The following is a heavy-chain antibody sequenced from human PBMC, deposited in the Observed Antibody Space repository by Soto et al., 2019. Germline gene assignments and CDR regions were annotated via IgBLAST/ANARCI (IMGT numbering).Heavy chain of an antibody. J-gene: IGHJ4*02. CDR2: ISYDGSNK. V-gene: IGHV3-30-3*01. D-gene: IGHD2-15*01. CDR1: GFTFSSYA. Sequence: GGSLRLSCAASGFTFSSYAMHWVRQAPGKGLEWVAVISYDGSNKYYADSVKGRFTISRDNSKNTLYLQMNSLRAEDTAVYYCARVHCSGGSCYSDPLSLNFDYWGQGTLVTVSS. CDR3: ARVHCSGGSCYSDPLSLNFDY.